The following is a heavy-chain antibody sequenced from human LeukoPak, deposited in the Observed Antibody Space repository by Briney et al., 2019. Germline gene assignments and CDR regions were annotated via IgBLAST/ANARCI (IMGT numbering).Heavy chain of an antibody. CDR2: INHSGNT. J-gene: IGHJ4*02. V-gene: IGHV4-34*01. CDR1: GGSFSGYY. CDR3: ARGYERFLEWLYFDY. D-gene: IGHD3-3*01. Sequence: PSETLSLTCAVYGGSFSGYYWSWIRQPPGKGLEWIGEINHSGNTNYNPSLKSRVTISVDTSKNQFSLKLSSVTAADTAVYYCARGYERFLEWLYFDYWGQGTLVTVSS.